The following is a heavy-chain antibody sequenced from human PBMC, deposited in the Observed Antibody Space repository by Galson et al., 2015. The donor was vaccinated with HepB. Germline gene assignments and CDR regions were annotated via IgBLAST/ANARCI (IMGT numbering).Heavy chain of an antibody. D-gene: IGHD6-6*01. CDR1: GYTFTSYA. V-gene: IGHV1-3*01. Sequence: SVKVSCKASGYTFTSYAMHWVRQAPGQRLEWMGWINAGNGNTKYSQKFQGRVTITRDTSASTAYMELSSLRSEDTAVYYCARDDSSSCCNYYYYGMDVWGQGTTVTVSS. CDR3: ARDDSSSCCNYYYYGMDV. J-gene: IGHJ6*02. CDR2: INAGNGNT.